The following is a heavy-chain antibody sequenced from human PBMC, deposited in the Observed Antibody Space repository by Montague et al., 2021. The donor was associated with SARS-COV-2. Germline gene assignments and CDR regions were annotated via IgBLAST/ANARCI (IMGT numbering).Heavy chain of an antibody. D-gene: IGHD3-10*01. CDR3: AREGMVRGSYYYYGMDV. CDR2: IYYSGST. CDR1: GGSISSYY. Sequence: SETLSLTCTVSGGSISSYYWSWIRQPPGKGLEWIGYIYYSGSTNYNPSLKSRVTISEDTSKNQFSLKLSSVTAADTAVYYCAREGMVRGSYYYYGMDVWGQGTTVTVSS. V-gene: IGHV4-59*01. J-gene: IGHJ6*02.